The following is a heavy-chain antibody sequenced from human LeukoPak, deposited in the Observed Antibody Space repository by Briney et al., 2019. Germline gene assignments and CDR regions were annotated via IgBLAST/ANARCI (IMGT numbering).Heavy chain of an antibody. CDR1: GGSISSSSYY. J-gene: IGHJ4*02. CDR3: ARQSWIQLWLPVGIQSGGYFDY. V-gene: IGHV4-39*01. CDR2: IYYSGST. D-gene: IGHD5-18*01. Sequence: SETLSLTCTVSGGSISSSSYYWGWIRQPPGKGLEWIGSIYYSGSTYYNPSLKSRVTISVDTSKNQFSLKLSSVTAADTAVYYCARQSWIQLWLPVGIQSGGYFDYWGQGTLVTVSS.